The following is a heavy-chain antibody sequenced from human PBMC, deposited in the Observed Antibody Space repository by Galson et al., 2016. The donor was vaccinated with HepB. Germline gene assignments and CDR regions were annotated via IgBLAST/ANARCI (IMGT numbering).Heavy chain of an antibody. D-gene: IGHD7-27*01. Sequence: SLRLSCAASGFTFSSYAMTWVRQAPGKGLEWVSYISHSSDLIHYTDSVKGRFTISRDNAKKSLYLQMNSLRAEDTAVYYCARGRINWDNWFDPWGQGALVTFSS. V-gene: IGHV3-48*01. CDR2: ISHSSDLI. J-gene: IGHJ5*02. CDR1: GFTFSSYA. CDR3: ARGRINWDNWFDP.